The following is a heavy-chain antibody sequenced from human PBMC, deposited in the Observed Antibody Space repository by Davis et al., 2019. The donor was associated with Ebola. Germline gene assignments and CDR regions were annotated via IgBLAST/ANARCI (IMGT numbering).Heavy chain of an antibody. Sequence: GESLKISCAASGFTFDDYAMHWVRQAPGKGLEWVAVISYDGSNKYYADSVKGRFTISRDNSKNTLYLQMNSLRAEDTAVYYCAKVGASTLNYRDYYYYGMDVWGQGTTVTVSS. V-gene: IGHV3-30*18. CDR1: GFTFDDYA. J-gene: IGHJ6*02. CDR2: ISYDGSNK. D-gene: IGHD4-11*01. CDR3: AKVGASTLNYRDYYYYGMDV.